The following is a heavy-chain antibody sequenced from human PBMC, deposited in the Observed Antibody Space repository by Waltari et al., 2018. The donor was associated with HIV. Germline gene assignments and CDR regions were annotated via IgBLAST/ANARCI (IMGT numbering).Heavy chain of an antibody. CDR3: ARHEFLFDILSGSYRPFYFDS. Sequence: QLQLQESGPGLVKPSETLSLTCTISGGSISNDSDYWGWIRQPPGKGLEWIGSIYSSGSTYYNPSLKSRVTISVDTSKNQFSLKLSSLTAADTAVYYCARHEFLFDILSGSYRPFYFDSWGQGTLVTVSS. V-gene: IGHV4-39*01. J-gene: IGHJ4*02. CDR1: GGSISNDSDY. D-gene: IGHD3-9*01. CDR2: IYSSGST.